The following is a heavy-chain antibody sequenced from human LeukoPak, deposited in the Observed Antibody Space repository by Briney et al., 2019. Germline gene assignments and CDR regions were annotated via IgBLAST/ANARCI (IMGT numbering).Heavy chain of an antibody. CDR2: FDPEDDET. V-gene: IGHV1-24*01. Sequence: ASVKVSCKVSGYTLTELSMHWVRQAPGKGLEWMGGFDPEDDETIYAQKFQGRLTMTEDTSTDTAYMEQSSLRSEDAAVYYCATVYYGSGHDAFDIWGQGTMVTVSS. CDR1: GYTLTELS. CDR3: ATVYYGSGHDAFDI. J-gene: IGHJ3*02. D-gene: IGHD3-10*01.